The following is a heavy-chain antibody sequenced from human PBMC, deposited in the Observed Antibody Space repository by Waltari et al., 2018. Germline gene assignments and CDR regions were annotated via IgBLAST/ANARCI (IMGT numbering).Heavy chain of an antibody. CDR2: IYCVGST. CDR1: GFTVSSNY. Sequence: EVQLVESGGGLIQPGGSLRLSCAASGFTVSSNYMSWVRTAPGKGPAWVSVIYCVGSTYDADSGKGGFTISRDNSKNTLYLQMNSLRAEDTAGYYCAREARSGVDYWGQGTLVTVSS. D-gene: IGHD2-15*01. CDR3: AREARSGVDY. J-gene: IGHJ4*02. V-gene: IGHV3-53*01.